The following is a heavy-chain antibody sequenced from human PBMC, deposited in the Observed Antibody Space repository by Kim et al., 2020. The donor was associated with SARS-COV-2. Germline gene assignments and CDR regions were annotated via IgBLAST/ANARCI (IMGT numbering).Heavy chain of an antibody. CDR1: GFTFGDYS. D-gene: IGHD3-10*01. CDR3: VKEVGGFGEYDY. J-gene: IGHJ4*02. CDR2: ITTDGGSS. V-gene: IGHV3-43*01. Sequence: GESLKISCAASGFTFGDYSMHWVRQAPGKGLEWVSLITTDGGSSYYADSVKGRFTISRDNSKNSLYLQMNSLRTEDTALYYCVKEVGGFGEYDYWGQGTLVTVSS.